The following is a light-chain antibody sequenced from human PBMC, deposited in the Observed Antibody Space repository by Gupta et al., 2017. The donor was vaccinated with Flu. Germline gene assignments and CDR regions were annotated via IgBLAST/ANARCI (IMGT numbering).Light chain of an antibody. J-gene: IGLJ2*01. V-gene: IGLV1-47*01. CDR3: ASWDDSLSGVV. CDR2: TTD. Sequence: SVLTQPPSMSGTPGQRVTISCSGSVSNIGTFSVYWYQQLPGTAPKLLTSTTDHRPSGVPDRLSDSSAGTSASLTISGLRSEDEGDYYCASWDDSLSGVVFGGGTKLTVL. CDR1: VSNIGTFS.